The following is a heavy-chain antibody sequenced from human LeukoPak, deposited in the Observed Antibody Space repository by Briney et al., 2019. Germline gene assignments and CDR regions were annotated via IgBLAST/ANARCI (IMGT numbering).Heavy chain of an antibody. D-gene: IGHD4-17*01. Sequence: GGSLRLSCAASGFTFSSYSMNWVRQAPGKGLEWVSSISSSSSYIYYADSVKGRFTISRDNAKNSLYLQMNSLRAEDTAVYYCARDSTDDYGDYVTLLIDYWGQGTLVTVSS. CDR2: ISSSSSYI. J-gene: IGHJ4*02. CDR1: GFTFSSYS. CDR3: ARDSTDDYGDYVTLLIDY. V-gene: IGHV3-21*01.